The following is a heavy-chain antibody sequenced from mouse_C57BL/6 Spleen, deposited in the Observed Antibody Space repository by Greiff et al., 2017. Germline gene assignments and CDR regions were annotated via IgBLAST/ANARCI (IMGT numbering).Heavy chain of an antibody. CDR1: GFTFSDYG. CDR3: ARGYSNYGSAMDY. D-gene: IGHD2-5*01. CDR2: ISSGSSTI. V-gene: IGHV5-17*01. J-gene: IGHJ4*01. Sequence: EVKLVESGGGLVKPGGSLKLSCAASGFTFSDYGMHWVRQAPEKGLEWVAYISSGSSTIYYADTVKGRFTISRDNAKNTRFLQMTSLRSEDTAMYYCARGYSNYGSAMDYWGQGTSVTVSS.